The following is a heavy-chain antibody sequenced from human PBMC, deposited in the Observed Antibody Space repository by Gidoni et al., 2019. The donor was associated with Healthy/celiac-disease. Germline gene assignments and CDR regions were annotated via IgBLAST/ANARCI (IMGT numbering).Heavy chain of an antibody. CDR3: ARGRKRFGELSTRNYYGMDV. V-gene: IGHV4-34*01. J-gene: IGHJ6*02. D-gene: IGHD3-10*01. CDR2: INHSGST. Sequence: QVQLQQWGAGLLKPSETLSLTCAVYGGSFSGYSWSWIRQPPGKGLEWIGEINHSGSTNYNPSLKSRVTISVDTSKNQFALKLSSVTAADTAVYYCARGRKRFGELSTRNYYGMDVWGQGTTVTVSS. CDR1: GGSFSGYS.